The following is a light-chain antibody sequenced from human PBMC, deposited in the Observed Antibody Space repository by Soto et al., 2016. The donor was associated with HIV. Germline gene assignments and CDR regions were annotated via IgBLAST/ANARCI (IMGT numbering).Light chain of an antibody. CDR2: EVS. CDR3: MQSIQQXT. CDR1: HSLLHSNGYNY. Sequence: DLVMTQSPLSLPVTPGEPASISCRSSHSLLHSNGYNYLDWYLQKPGQPPQLLIYEVSNRFSGVPDRFSGSGSGTDFTLKISRVEAEDVGVYYCMQSIQQXTFGQGTKGGNQT. J-gene: IGKJ1*01. V-gene: IGKV2D-29*01.